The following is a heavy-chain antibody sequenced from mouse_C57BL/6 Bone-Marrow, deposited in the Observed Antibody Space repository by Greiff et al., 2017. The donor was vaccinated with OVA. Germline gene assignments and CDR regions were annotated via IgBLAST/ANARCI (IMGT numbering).Heavy chain of an antibody. CDR2: ISDGGSYT. Sequence: DVMLVESGGGLVKPGGSLKLSCAASGFTFSSYAMSWVRQTPEKRLEWVATISDGGSYTYYPDNVKGRFTISRDNAKNNLYLQMSHLKSEDTAMYYCARERILFDYWGQGTTLTVSS. CDR1: GFTFSSYA. V-gene: IGHV5-4*01. J-gene: IGHJ2*01. CDR3: ARERILFDY.